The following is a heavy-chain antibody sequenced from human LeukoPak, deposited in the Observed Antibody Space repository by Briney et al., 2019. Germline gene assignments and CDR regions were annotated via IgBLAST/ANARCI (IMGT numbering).Heavy chain of an antibody. CDR1: GGSISSYY. J-gene: IGHJ1*01. CDR3: ARGGRGALQH. CDR2: IYYSGST. D-gene: IGHD1-26*01. V-gene: IGHV4-59*01. Sequence: PSETLSLTCTVSGGSISSYYWSWIRQPPGKGLEWIGYIYYSGSTNYNPSLKSRVTISVDTSKNQFSLKLSSVTAADTAVYYCARGGRGALQHWGQGTLVTVSS.